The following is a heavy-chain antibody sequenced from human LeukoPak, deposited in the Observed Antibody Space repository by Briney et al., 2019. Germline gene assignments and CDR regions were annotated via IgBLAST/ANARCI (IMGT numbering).Heavy chain of an antibody. CDR1: GGTFSSYA. CDR3: ARAGSSGDYQAGSFEY. J-gene: IGHJ4*02. V-gene: IGHV1-46*01. Sequence: ASVKVSCKASGGTFSSYAISWVRQAPGQGLEWMGIINPTGGSTNYAQKFQGRVTMTRDMSTTTVYMDLSSLKSEDTAVYYCARAGSSGDYQAGSFEYWGQGTLVTISS. D-gene: IGHD1-26*01. CDR2: INPTGGST.